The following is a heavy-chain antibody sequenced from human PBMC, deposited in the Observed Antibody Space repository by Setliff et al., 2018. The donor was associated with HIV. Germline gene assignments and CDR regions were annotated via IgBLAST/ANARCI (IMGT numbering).Heavy chain of an antibody. Sequence: ASVKVSCKASGYTFTTYGISWVRQAPGHGLEWMGWISPNFGHTKYAQKFLDRVTMTIDTATSRAYMELRSLRSDDTAVYFCARDRGEYDSSGSYRVSDYWGQGTLVTVSS. CDR2: ISPNFGHT. V-gene: IGHV1-18*04. CDR3: ARDRGEYDSSGSYRVSDY. CDR1: GYTFTTYG. D-gene: IGHD3-22*01. J-gene: IGHJ4*02.